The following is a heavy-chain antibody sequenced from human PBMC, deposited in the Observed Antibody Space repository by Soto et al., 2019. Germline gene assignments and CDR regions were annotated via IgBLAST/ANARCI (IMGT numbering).Heavy chain of an antibody. CDR2: IYSGGYT. J-gene: IGHJ6*02. Sequence: GGSLRLSCAVSGFTVSNNYMSWVRQAPGKGLEGVSVIYSGGYTAYGDSVKGRVTISRDNSKNSLYLQMNCLRAEDTALYYCAKDRDGSGWYLGYGMDVWGQGTTVTVSS. V-gene: IGHV3-53*05. CDR3: AKDRDGSGWYLGYGMDV. D-gene: IGHD6-19*01. CDR1: GFTVSNNY.